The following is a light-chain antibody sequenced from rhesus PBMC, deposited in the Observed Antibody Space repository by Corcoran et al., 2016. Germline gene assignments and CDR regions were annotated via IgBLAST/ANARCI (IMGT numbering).Light chain of an antibody. V-gene: IGKV1-69*01. CDR3: QQHNNLPYS. J-gene: IGKJ2*01. Sequence: DIQMTQSPSSLSASVGDRVTITCRASQGISNYLAWSQQKQGKAPKVLIYRASNLETGVPSMFSGSGSGTNFTLIITSLQPEDLATYYCQQHNNLPYSFGQGTKVEIK. CDR1: QGISNY. CDR2: RAS.